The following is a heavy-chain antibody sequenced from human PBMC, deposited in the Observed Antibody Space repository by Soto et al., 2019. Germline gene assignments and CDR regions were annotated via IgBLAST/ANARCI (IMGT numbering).Heavy chain of an antibody. CDR1: GFTFSSYA. Sequence: HPGGSLRLSCAASGFTFSSYAMSWVRQAPGKGLECVSTISGSGGTTYYADSVKGRFTISRDNSKNTLYLQMNSLRAEDTAVYYCAKVRSTTIFGVVSLFDYWGQGSLVTVSS. V-gene: IGHV3-23*01. CDR2: ISGSGGTT. J-gene: IGHJ4*02. CDR3: AKVRSTTIFGVVSLFDY. D-gene: IGHD3-3*01.